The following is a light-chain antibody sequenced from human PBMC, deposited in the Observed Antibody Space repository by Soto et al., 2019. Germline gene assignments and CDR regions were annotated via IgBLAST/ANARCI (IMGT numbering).Light chain of an antibody. CDR2: RAS. CDR1: QSVFAN. Sequence: IVLTQSPGTLSLSPGERANLSCRASQSVFANLAWYQQKPGQAPRLLIYRASTRSTGIPPRFSGSGSGTEFTLIISSLQSEDFAVYYCQQYNNWFQTFGQGTKVDIK. V-gene: IGKV3-15*01. CDR3: QQYNNWFQT. J-gene: IGKJ1*01.